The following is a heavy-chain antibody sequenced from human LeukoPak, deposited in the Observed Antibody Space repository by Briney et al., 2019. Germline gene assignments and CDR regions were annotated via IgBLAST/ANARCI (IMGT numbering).Heavy chain of an antibody. V-gene: IGHV1-8*01. Sequence: GASVKVSCKASVDTFTSYDINWVRQATGQGLEWMGWMNPNSGNTGYAQKFQGRVTMTRNTSISAAYMELSSLRSEDTAVYYCASLLILYAVSGMAVWGQGTTVTVSS. CDR2: MNPNSGNT. CDR3: ASLLILYAVSGMAV. D-gene: IGHD3-10*01. J-gene: IGHJ6*02. CDR1: VDTFTSYD.